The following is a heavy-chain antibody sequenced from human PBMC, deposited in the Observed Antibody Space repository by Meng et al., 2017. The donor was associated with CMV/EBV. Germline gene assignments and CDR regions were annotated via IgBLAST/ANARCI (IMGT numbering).Heavy chain of an antibody. D-gene: IGHD7-27*01. J-gene: IGHJ4*02. CDR2: IHPQSGVT. CDR3: ARDKDWGPDY. Sequence: ASVKVSCKASGYTFTDHDFHWVRQAPGQGLEWMGWIHPQSGVTNYAQKFQARVTLTRDTSINTGYMELSRLTSDDTAVYYCARDKDWGPDYWGQGTLVTVSS. V-gene: IGHV1-2*02. CDR1: GYTFTDHD.